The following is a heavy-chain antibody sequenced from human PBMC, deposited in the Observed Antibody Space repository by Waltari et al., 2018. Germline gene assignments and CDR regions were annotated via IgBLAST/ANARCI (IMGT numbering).Heavy chain of an antibody. Sequence: QVQLVQSGAEVTKPGASVKVSCKASGYPFTAYYIHWGRQATGQGLEWMGWINPYSGGTNYAQRFQGRVTMTRDTAISTAYMELSRLRSDDTAVYYCARGGELVATIGQHDYWGQGTLVTVSS. V-gene: IGHV1-2*02. CDR3: ARGGELVATIGQHDY. J-gene: IGHJ4*02. CDR1: GYPFTAYY. CDR2: INPYSGGT. D-gene: IGHD5-12*01.